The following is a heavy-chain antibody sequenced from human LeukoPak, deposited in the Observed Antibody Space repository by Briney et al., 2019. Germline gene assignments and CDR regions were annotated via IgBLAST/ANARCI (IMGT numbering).Heavy chain of an antibody. CDR3: ARGRMVRGVQSDPEKEFDY. CDR2: FYYGGST. J-gene: IGHJ4*02. D-gene: IGHD3-10*01. CDR1: GGSISSSSYY. Sequence: SETLSLTCTVSGGSISSSSYYWGWIRQPPGKGLEWIGSFYYGGSTYYNPSLKSRVTISVDTSKNQFSLMLNSVTAADTAVYYCARGRMVRGVQSDPEKEFDYWGQGTLVTVSS. V-gene: IGHV4-39*01.